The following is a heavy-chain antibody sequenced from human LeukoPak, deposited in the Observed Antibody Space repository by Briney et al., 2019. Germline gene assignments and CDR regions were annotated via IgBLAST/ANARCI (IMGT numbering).Heavy chain of an antibody. CDR2: IYPGDSDT. CDR3: ARRRAVVPAASFLDP. D-gene: IGHD2-2*01. CDR1: GYSFTSYW. V-gene: IGHV5-51*01. Sequence: HGESLKISCKGSGYSFTSYWLGWVRQMPGKGLEWMGIIYPGDSDTRYSPSFQGQVTISADKSISTAYLQWSSLKASDTAMYYCARRRAVVPAASFLDPWGQGTLVTVSS. J-gene: IGHJ5*02.